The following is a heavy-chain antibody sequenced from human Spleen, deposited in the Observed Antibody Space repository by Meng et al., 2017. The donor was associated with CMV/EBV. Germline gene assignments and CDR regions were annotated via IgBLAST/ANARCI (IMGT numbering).Heavy chain of an antibody. Sequence: SVKVSCKASGYTFTSYGISWVRQTPGQGLEWMGGIIPILGIANYAQKFQGRVTITADKSTSTAYMELSSLRSEDTAVYYCARGGLASGYCSSTSCLVLSYWGQGTLVTVSS. CDR1: GYTFTSYG. D-gene: IGHD2-2*01. V-gene: IGHV1-69*10. J-gene: IGHJ4*02. CDR3: ARGGLASGYCSSTSCLVLSY. CDR2: IIPILGIA.